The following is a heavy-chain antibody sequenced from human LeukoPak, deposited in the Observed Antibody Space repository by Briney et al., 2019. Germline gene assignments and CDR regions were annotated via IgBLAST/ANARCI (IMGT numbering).Heavy chain of an antibody. D-gene: IGHD3-10*01. V-gene: IGHV3-7*01. J-gene: IGHJ4*02. Sequence: PGGSLRLSCAAAGFTVSNSWIDWVSQAPGQGREWVANINTDGSTTNYVESGRGRFTISRDNTRNSLSLQMNNLRAEDTAVYYCARSRGGQQFDCWGQGTLLTVSS. CDR3: ARSRGGQQFDC. CDR1: GFTVSNSW. CDR2: INTDGSTT.